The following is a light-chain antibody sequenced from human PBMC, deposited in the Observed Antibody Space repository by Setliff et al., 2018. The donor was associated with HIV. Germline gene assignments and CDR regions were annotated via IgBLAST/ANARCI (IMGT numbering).Light chain of an antibody. V-gene: IGLV1-47*01. CDR1: SSNIGRNY. Sequence: QSVLTQAPSASGTPGQRVTISCSGSSSNIGRNYVYWYQQVPGTAPKLLIYGNNQRPSGVPDRFSGSKSGTSASLAISGLRSEDEADYYCAAWDDSLSASLFGGGTQLTVL. J-gene: IGLJ3*02. CDR2: GNN. CDR3: AAWDDSLSASL.